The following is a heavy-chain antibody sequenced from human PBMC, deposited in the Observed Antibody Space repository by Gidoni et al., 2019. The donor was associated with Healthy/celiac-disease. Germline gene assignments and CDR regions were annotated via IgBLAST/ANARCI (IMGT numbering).Heavy chain of an antibody. D-gene: IGHD2-2*01. J-gene: IGHJ6*03. CDR2: IKSKTDGGTT. CDR3: TTMPYYYYYMDV. CDR1: GFTFSNAW. V-gene: IGHV3-15*01. Sequence: EVPLVESGGGLAKPGGSLRLSCAASGFTFSNAWMSWVRQAPGKGLGWVGRIKSKTDGGTTDYAAPVKGRFTISRDDSKNTLYLQMNSLKTEDTAVYYCTTMPYYYYYMDVWGKGTTVTVSS.